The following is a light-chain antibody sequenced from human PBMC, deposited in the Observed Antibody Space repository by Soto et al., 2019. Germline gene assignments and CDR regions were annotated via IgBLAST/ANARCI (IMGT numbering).Light chain of an antibody. CDR3: QHIYSPPHT. CDR2: SAS. CDR1: KRVSEY. Sequence: DIQMTQSPLSLSASVLYIFTITFRAIKRVSEYLNWYHQKPGKAPKALIYSASNLESGVPSRFSGNGSGTDFTLTISSLQPEDFGTYYCQHIYSPPHTFGQGARLEI. J-gene: IGKJ5*01. V-gene: IGKV1-39*01.